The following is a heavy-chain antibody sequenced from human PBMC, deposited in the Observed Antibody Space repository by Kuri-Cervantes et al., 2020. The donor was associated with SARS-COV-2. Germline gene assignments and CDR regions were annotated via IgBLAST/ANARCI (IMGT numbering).Heavy chain of an antibody. V-gene: IGHV3-30-3*01. J-gene: IGHJ4*02. CDR1: GFTFSSYA. CDR3: AKDSPTGNWYYYDSALFDY. D-gene: IGHD3-22*01. Sequence: GESLKISCAASGFTFSSYAMHWVRQAPGKGLEWVAVISYDGSNKYYADSVKGRFTISRDNSKNTLYLQMNSLRAEDTAVYYCAKDSPTGNWYYYDSALFDYWGQGTLVTVSS. CDR2: ISYDGSNK.